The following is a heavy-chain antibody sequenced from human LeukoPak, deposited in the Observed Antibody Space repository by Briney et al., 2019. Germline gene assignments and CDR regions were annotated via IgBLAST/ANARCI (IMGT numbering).Heavy chain of an antibody. CDR3: AAGWEVSFDY. CDR1: GFTFSSYA. Sequence: GGSLGLSCAASGFTFSSYAMSWVRQAPGKGLEWVSAISGSGGSTYYADSVKGRFTISRDNSKNTLYVQMNSLRVEDTAVYFCAAGWEVSFDYWGQGTLVTVSS. D-gene: IGHD1-26*01. CDR2: ISGSGGST. J-gene: IGHJ4*02. V-gene: IGHV3-23*01.